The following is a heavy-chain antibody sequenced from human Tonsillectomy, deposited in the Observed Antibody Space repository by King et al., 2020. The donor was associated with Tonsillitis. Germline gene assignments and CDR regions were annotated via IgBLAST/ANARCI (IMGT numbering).Heavy chain of an antibody. CDR3: TRSQAGSNWFDP. V-gene: IGHV2-70*04. Sequence: TLKESGPALVKPTQTLTLTCTFSGFSLSTDEMRVSWVRQPPGKALEWLARIDWDDEKFYSTSLKTRLTISRDTSKNQMVLRMTNMDPGDTATYYCTRSQAGSNWFDPWGRGTLVTVSS. CDR1: GFSLSTDEMR. CDR2: IDWDDEK. J-gene: IGHJ5*02.